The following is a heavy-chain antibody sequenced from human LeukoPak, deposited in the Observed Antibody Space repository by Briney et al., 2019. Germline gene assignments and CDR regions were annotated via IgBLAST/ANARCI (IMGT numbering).Heavy chain of an antibody. CDR1: GFTFSSYS. V-gene: IGHV3-48*01. D-gene: IGHD4-23*01. J-gene: IGHJ5*02. CDR3: ARDAPMLHDYGGNLQMSGFDP. CDR2: ISSSSSTI. Sequence: PGGSLRLSCAASGFTFSSYSMNWVRQAPGKGLEWVSYISSSSSTIYYADSVKGRFTISRDNAKNSLYLQMNSLRAEDTAVYYCARDAPMLHDYGGNLQMSGFDPWGQGTLVTVSS.